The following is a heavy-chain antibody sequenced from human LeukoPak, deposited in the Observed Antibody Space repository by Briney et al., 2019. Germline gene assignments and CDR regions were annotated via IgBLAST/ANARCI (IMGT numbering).Heavy chain of an antibody. CDR1: GYTFTDYY. J-gene: IGHJ4*02. Sequence: ASVNVSCKASGYTFTDYYMHWVRQAPGQGLAWMGWINPNSGGTNYPQKFQGRVTMTRDTSISTAYMELSRLRADDTAVYYCARGGRGPRIAVAGTVFYYWGQGTLVTVSS. CDR2: INPNSGGT. CDR3: ARGGRGPRIAVAGTVFYY. V-gene: IGHV1-2*02. D-gene: IGHD6-19*01.